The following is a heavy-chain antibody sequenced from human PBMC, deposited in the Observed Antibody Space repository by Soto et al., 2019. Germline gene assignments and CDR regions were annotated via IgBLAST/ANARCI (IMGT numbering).Heavy chain of an antibody. V-gene: IGHV3-30-3*01. CDR2: ISYDGTYR. J-gene: IGHJ4*02. CDR1: GFTFSNIA. CDR3: ATDRALGATLGAIDF. Sequence: GGSLRLSCAASGFTFSNIAMHWVRQAPGKGLEWVAAISYDGTYRPYADFARGRFTISRDNSQKTLYLQMNSLRPEDTALYYCATDRALGATLGAIDFWGQGTLVTVS. D-gene: IGHD1-26*01.